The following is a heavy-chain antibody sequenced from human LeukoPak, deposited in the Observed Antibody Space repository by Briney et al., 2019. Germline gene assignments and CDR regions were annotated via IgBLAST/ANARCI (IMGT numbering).Heavy chain of an antibody. CDR2: IYYSGNT. Sequence: PSETLSLTCTVSGGSISNSDSYWGWIRQPPGKGLEWIGSIYYSGNTYYNPSLKSRVTISVDTSKNQFSLKLSSVTAADTAVYYCVGEPPRSARFDYWGQGTLVTVSS. J-gene: IGHJ4*02. CDR1: GGSISNSDSY. V-gene: IGHV4-39*07. CDR3: VGEPPRSARFDY.